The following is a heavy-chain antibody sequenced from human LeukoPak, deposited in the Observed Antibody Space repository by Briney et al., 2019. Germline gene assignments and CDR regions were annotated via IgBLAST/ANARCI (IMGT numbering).Heavy chain of an antibody. CDR1: GFTFSSYS. V-gene: IGHV3-48*01. D-gene: IGHD3-16*01. CDR2: ISSSSSTI. Sequence: PGGSLRLSCAASGFTFSSYSMNWVRQAPGKGLEWVSYISSSSSTIYYADSVKGRFTISRDNAKNSLYLQMNSLRAEDTAVYYCESGATFDYWGQGTLVTVSS. J-gene: IGHJ4*02. CDR3: ESGATFDY.